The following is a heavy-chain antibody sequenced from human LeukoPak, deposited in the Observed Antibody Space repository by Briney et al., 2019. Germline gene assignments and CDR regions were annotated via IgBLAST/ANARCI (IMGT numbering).Heavy chain of an antibody. V-gene: IGHV4-59*01. D-gene: IGHD2-15*01. CDR2: IDDNAET. CDR1: GASFSSYY. J-gene: IGHJ4*02. CDR3: ARGQVTRTTPFEC. Sequence: SETLSLTCTVSGASFSSYYWSWIRQPPGKRPEWIGYIDDNAETSYNPSLKTRVSISIDTSTSQFFLKLMSVTSADTAVYSCARGQVTRTTPFECWGQGTLVTVSS.